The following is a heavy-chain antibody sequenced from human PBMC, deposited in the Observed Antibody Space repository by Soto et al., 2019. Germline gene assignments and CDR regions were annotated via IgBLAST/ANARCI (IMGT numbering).Heavy chain of an antibody. D-gene: IGHD5-12*01. J-gene: IGHJ5*02. CDR3: ARDLFGDYTNNWLGP. V-gene: IGHV1-3*01. CDR2: INAGNGNT. Sequence: GASVKVSCKASGYTFTAYAIHWVRQAPGQRLEWMGWINAGNGNTKYSQKFQGRVTFTRDRSASTAYMELSSLRSEDTAVYYCARDLFGDYTNNWLGPWGQGTLVTVSS. CDR1: GYTFTAYA.